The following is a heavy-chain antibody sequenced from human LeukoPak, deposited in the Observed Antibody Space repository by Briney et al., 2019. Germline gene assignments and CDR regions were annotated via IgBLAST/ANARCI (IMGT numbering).Heavy chain of an antibody. D-gene: IGHD2-21*01. Sequence: PGGSLRLSCAASGFTFSNYWMHWVRQAPGKGLVWVSQINNDGSTTRYADSVKGRFTISRDNAENTLYLQMNSLRAEDTAVYYCAKDFRIGYSAHFDYWGQGALVTVSS. CDR2: INNDGSTT. CDR3: AKDFRIGYSAHFDY. CDR1: GFTFSNYW. J-gene: IGHJ4*02. V-gene: IGHV3-74*01.